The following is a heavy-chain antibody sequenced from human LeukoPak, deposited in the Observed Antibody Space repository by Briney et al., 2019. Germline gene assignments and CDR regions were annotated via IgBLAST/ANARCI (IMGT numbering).Heavy chain of an antibody. Sequence: SQTLSLTCTVSGGSISSGDYYWSWIRQPPGKGLEWIGYIYYSGSTYYNPSLKSRVTISVDTSKNQFSLKLSSVTAADTAVYYCARGDPSKNGALDIWGQGTMVTVSS. D-gene: IGHD2-8*01. J-gene: IGHJ3*02. V-gene: IGHV4-30-4*08. CDR1: GGSISSGDYY. CDR3: ARGDPSKNGALDI. CDR2: IYYSGST.